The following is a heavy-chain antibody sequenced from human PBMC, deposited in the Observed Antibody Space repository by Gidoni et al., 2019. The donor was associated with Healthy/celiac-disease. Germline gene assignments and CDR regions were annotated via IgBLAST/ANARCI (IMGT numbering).Heavy chain of an antibody. J-gene: IGHJ6*02. CDR3: ARDRPVLEWLLYSPYYYYGMDV. V-gene: IGHV1-46*01. D-gene: IGHD3-3*01. Sequence: QVQLVQSGAEVKKPGASVKVSCKASGYTFTSYFMHWVRQATGQGLEWMGIINPSGGSTSYAQKFQGRVTMTRDTSTSTVYMELSSLRSEDTAVYYCARDRPVLEWLLYSPYYYYGMDVWGQGTTVTVSS. CDR2: INPSGGST. CDR1: GYTFTSYF.